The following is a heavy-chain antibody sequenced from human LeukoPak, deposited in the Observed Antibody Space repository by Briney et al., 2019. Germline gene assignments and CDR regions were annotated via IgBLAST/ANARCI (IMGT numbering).Heavy chain of an antibody. CDR3: ARVSSSRAYYYYYMDV. V-gene: IGHV3-53*01. Sequence: GGSLRLSCAASGFTFSSYAMSWVRQAPGKGLEWVSVIYSGGSTYYADSVKGRFTISRDNSKNTLYLQMNSLRAEDTAVYYCARVSSSRAYYYYYMDVWGKGTTVTVSS. D-gene: IGHD6-6*01. CDR1: GFTFSSYA. CDR2: IYSGGST. J-gene: IGHJ6*03.